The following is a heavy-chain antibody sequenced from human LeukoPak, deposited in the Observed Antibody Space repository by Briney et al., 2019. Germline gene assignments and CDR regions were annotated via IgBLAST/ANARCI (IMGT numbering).Heavy chain of an antibody. D-gene: IGHD6-13*01. CDR2: IKQDGSEK. CDR1: GFTFSSYW. J-gene: IGHJ4*02. V-gene: IGHV3-7*01. Sequence: GGSLRLSCAASGFTFSSYWMSWVRQAPGKGLEWVANIKQDGSEKYYVDSVKGRFTISGDNAKNSLYLQMNSLRAEDTAVYYCARTNIAAAVDFDYWGQGTLVTVSS. CDR3: ARTNIAAAVDFDY.